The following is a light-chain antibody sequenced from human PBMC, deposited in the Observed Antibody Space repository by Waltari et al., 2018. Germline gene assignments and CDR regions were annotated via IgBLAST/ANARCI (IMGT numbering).Light chain of an antibody. Sequence: DIQMTQSPSSLSASVGDRVTITCRASQGISNYLAWDQQTPGKVPKLLIYAASTLQSGVPSRFSGSGSGTDFTLTISSLQPEDVATDYCQKYNSAPALTFGGGTKVEIK. V-gene: IGKV1-27*01. CDR3: QKYNSAPALT. CDR2: AAS. CDR1: QGISNY. J-gene: IGKJ4*01.